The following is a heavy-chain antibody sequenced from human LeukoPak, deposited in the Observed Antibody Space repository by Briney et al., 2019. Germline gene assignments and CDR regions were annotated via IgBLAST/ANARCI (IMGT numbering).Heavy chain of an antibody. J-gene: IGHJ4*02. CDR3: ARDQNEGYGDYFYYFDY. D-gene: IGHD4-17*01. V-gene: IGHV3-33*08. CDR1: GATLSPYG. CDR2: IWYDGSNK. Sequence: GGSLRLSCAASGATLSPYGMHWVRQAPGKGLGWVAVIWYDGSNKYYVDSVKGRFTISRDNSKNTLYLQMNSLRAEDTAVYYCARDQNEGYGDYFYYFDYWGQGTLVTVSS.